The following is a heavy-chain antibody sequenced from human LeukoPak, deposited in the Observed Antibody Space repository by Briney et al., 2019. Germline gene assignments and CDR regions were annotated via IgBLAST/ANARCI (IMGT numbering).Heavy chain of an antibody. CDR1: GFSFSSYW. CDR3: ARDHCSSASCYTYYGMDL. V-gene: IGHV3-7*01. D-gene: IGHD2-2*02. CDR2: MNQDGSEK. J-gene: IGHJ6*02. Sequence: GGSLRLSCAASGFSFSSYWMNWVRQAPGKGLAWVANMNQDGSEKNYMDSVKGGFTISRDNAKNSLYLQLNSLRAEDTAVYYCARDHCSSASCYTYYGMDLWGQGTTVTVSS.